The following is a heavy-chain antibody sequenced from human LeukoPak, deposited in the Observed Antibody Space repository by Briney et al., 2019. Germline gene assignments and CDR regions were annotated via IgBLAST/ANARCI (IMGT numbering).Heavy chain of an antibody. D-gene: IGHD2/OR15-2a*01. CDR1: GNYW. V-gene: IGHV3-74*01. CDR2: INSDGSWT. CDR3: VSFYETY. Sequence: GGSLRLSCAASGNYWMHWVRQVPGKGLVWVSHINSDGSWTGYADSVKGRFTISKDNAKNTVYLQMNSLRAEDTAVYYYVSFYETYWGRGTLVTVSS. J-gene: IGHJ4*02.